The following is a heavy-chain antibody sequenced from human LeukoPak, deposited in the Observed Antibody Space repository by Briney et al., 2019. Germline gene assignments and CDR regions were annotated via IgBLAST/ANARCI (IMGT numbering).Heavy chain of an antibody. J-gene: IGHJ4*02. D-gene: IGHD2-15*01. Sequence: SGTLSLTCAVYGGSFSGYYWSWIRQPPGKGLEWIGEINHSGSTNYNPSLKSRVTISVDTSKNQFSLKLSSVTAADTAVYYCARGFNSSRGYYYFDYWGQGTLVTVSS. CDR3: ARGFNSSRGYYYFDY. CDR2: INHSGST. CDR1: GGSFSGYY. V-gene: IGHV4-34*01.